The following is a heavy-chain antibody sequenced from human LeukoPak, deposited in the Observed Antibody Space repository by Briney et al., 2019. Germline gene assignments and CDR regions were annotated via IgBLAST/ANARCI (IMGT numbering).Heavy chain of an antibody. CDR2: IYHSGST. V-gene: IGHV4-38-2*02. CDR1: GYSISSGYY. D-gene: IGHD5-18*01. J-gene: IGHJ4*02. Sequence: PSETLSLTCTVSGYSISSGYYWGWIRPPPGKGLEWIGSIYHSGSTYYNPSLKSRVTISVDTSKNQFSLKLSSVTAADTAVYYCATTKWIQLWFRFDYWGQGTLVTVSS. CDR3: ATTKWIQLWFRFDY.